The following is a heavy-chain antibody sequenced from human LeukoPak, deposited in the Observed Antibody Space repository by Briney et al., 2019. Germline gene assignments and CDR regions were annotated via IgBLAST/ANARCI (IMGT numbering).Heavy chain of an antibody. CDR2: IYYSGRP. CDR1: Y. D-gene: IGHD3-10*01. CDR3: ARISMVRGVIED. Sequence: YXGWXRXPPGRGLEWVGSIYYSGRPYYNPSLKSRLTISVDTPKNQFSLKLSSVTAADTAVYYCARISMVRGVIEDWGQGTLVTVSS. J-gene: IGHJ4*02. V-gene: IGHV4-39*07.